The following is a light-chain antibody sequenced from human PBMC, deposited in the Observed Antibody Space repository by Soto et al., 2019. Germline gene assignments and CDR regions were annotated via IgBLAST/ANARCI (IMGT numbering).Light chain of an antibody. CDR2: AAS. Sequence: AIRMTQSPSSFSASTGDRVTITCRASQGISSYLAWYQQKPGKAPKLLIYAASTLQSGVPSRFSGRGSGTYFTLTISCLQSEDFATYYCQQYYSYPLTFGGGTKVEIK. CDR3: QQYYSYPLT. J-gene: IGKJ4*01. V-gene: IGKV1-8*01. CDR1: QGISSY.